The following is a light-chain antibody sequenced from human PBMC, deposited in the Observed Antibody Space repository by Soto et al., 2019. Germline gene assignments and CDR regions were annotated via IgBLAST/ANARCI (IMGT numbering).Light chain of an antibody. J-gene: IGLJ2*01. CDR1: SSDVGAYNY. Sequence: QSALTQPASVSGSPGQSITISCTGSSSDVGAYNYVSWYQQHPVKAPKLIIFDVISRPSGISNRFSGSKSGNTASLTISGVQAEDEADYYCSSYASSGTVIFGGGTQLTVL. V-gene: IGLV2-14*01. CDR2: DVI. CDR3: SSYASSGTVI.